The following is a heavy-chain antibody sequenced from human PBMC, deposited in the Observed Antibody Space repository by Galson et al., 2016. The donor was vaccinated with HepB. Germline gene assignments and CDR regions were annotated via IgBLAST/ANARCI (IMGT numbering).Heavy chain of an antibody. J-gene: IGHJ4*02. CDR1: GFTFSSYA. CDR2: ISSSGEHI. D-gene: IGHD1-26*01. V-gene: IGHV3-23*01. Sequence: SLRLSCAASGFTFSSYAMSWVHQSPGEGLEWVSSISSSGEHISYADSVKGRFTISRDNSKNTVSLLMSSLRADDTAIYYCAKVGFSDLDYWGQGTLVTVSS. CDR3: AKVGFSDLDY.